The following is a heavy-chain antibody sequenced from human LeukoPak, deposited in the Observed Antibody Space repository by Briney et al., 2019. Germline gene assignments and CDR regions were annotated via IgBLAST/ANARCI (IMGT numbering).Heavy chain of an antibody. D-gene: IGHD3-9*01. J-gene: IGHJ4*02. Sequence: PGGSLRLPCAASGFTYNNHDMSWVRQAPGKRLEGVSAFSGSGDVTHHADSVKGRFTISRENSKNTVYLRMNSLRVEDTAVYYCAKEFLTGYRLTYFDYWGQGTLVTVSS. CDR3: AKEFLTGYRLTYFDY. V-gene: IGHV3-23*01. CDR2: FSGSGDVT. CDR1: GFTYNNHD.